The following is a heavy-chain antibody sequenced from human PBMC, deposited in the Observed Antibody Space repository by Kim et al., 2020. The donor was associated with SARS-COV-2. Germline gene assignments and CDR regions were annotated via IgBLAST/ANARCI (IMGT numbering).Heavy chain of an antibody. Sequence: SETLSLTCAVYGGSFSGYYWSWIRQPPGKGLEWIGEINHSGSTNYNPSLKSRVTISVDTSKNQFSLKLSSVTAADTAVYYCALTVTTATRDIWGQGTMVTVSS. CDR1: GGSFSGYY. D-gene: IGHD4-17*01. CDR2: INHSGST. J-gene: IGHJ3*02. CDR3: ALTVTTATRDI. V-gene: IGHV4-34*01.